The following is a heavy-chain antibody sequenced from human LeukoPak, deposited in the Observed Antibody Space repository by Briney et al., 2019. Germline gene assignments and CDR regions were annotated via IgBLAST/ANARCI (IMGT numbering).Heavy chain of an antibody. CDR1: GFTFSSYA. V-gene: IGHV3-30-3*01. CDR3: ARDRDTGRKWYVY. J-gene: IGHJ4*02. D-gene: IGHD5-18*01. Sequence: GGSLRLSCAASGFTFSSYAMHWVRQAPGKGLEWVAVISYDGSNKYYADSVKGRFTISRDNSKNTLYLQMNSLRAEDTAVYYCARDRDTGRKWYVYRGQGTLVTVSS. CDR2: ISYDGSNK.